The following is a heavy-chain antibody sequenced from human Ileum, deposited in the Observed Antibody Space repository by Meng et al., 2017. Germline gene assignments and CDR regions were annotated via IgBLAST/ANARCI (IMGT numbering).Heavy chain of an antibody. Sequence: QVQLQESGPGLVKPFQTLSLTCSASNGSLTNVNNYWNWIRQAPGQALGHIGYIYYDGSSYATPSLKSRVTMSIDTSTNQFSLRLDSVTAADTAVYYCAREFYVDTAMVIDSWGPGALVTVSS. CDR1: NGSLTNVNNY. J-gene: IGHJ4*02. CDR3: AREFYVDTAMVIDS. CDR2: IYYDGSS. V-gene: IGHV4-30-4*01. D-gene: IGHD5-18*01.